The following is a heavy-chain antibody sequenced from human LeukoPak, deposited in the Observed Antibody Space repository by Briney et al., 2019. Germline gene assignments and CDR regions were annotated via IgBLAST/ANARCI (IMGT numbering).Heavy chain of an antibody. Sequence: PSETLSFTCTVSGGSISSYYWSWIRQPPGKGLEWIGYIYYSGSTNYNPSLKSRVTISVDTSKNQFSLKLSSVTAADTAVYYCARGGAVRATTASYVYWGQGTLVTVSS. V-gene: IGHV4-59*01. CDR1: GGSISSYY. CDR3: ARGGAVRATTASYVY. CDR2: IYYSGST. J-gene: IGHJ4*02. D-gene: IGHD1-26*01.